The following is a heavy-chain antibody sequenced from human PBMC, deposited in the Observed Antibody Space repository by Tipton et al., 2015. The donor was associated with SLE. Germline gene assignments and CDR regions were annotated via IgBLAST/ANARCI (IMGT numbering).Heavy chain of an antibody. Sequence: TLSLTCTVSGGSISSYYWSWIRQPPGKGLEWIGYIYYSGSTNYNPSLKSRVTISVDTSKNQFSLKLSSVTAADTAVYYCARVGVTLYYYYMDVWGKGTTVTVSS. CDR3: ARVGVTLYYYYMDV. CDR1: GGSISSYY. CDR2: IYYSGST. D-gene: IGHD3-16*01. J-gene: IGHJ6*03. V-gene: IGHV4-59*01.